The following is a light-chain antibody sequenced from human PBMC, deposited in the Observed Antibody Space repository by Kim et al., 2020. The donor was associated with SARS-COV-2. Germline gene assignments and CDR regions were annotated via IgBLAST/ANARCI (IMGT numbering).Light chain of an antibody. V-gene: IGLV1-44*01. Sequence: GHRVPYSFSGSGSNIGKNTVNWFQQFPGTAPKLLISAYDQRPSGIPDRFSGYKSGTSASLVISGLQSEDEADYYCAVWDDILSSPVFGGGTQLTVL. CDR1: GSNIGKNT. CDR3: AVWDDILSSPV. J-gene: IGLJ3*02. CDR2: AYD.